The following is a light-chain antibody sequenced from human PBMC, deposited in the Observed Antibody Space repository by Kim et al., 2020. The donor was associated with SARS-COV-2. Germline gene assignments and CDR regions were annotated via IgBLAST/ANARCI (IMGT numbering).Light chain of an antibody. V-gene: IGLV1-44*01. CDR3: AAWDDSMNGWV. Sequence: GQRVTISCSGTSSNIGSNTVNWYQQVPGTAPKVLIYRNNQRPSGVPDRFSGSKSGTSASLAISGLQSEDEADYYCAAWDDSMNGWVFGGGTKLTVL. CDR1: SSNIGSNT. J-gene: IGLJ3*02. CDR2: RNN.